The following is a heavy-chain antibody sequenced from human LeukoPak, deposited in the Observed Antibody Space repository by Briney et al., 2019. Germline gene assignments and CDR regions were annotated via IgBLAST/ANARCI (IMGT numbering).Heavy chain of an antibody. V-gene: IGHV4-34*01. D-gene: IGHD5-24*01. CDR3: ARGLEDGYKYYFDY. J-gene: IGHJ4*02. CDR2: INHSGST. CDR1: GGSISSYY. Sequence: SETLSLTCTVSGGSISSYYWSWIRQPPGKGLEWIGEINHSGSTNYNPSLKSRVTISVDTSKNQFSLRLSSVTAADTAVYYCARGLEDGYKYYFDYWGQGTLVTVSS.